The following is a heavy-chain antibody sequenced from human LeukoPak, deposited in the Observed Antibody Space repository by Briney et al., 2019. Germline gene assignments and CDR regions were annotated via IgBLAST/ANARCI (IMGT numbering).Heavy chain of an antibody. D-gene: IGHD1-26*01. CDR2: INAYNGNI. J-gene: IGHJ4*02. CDR1: GYTFTSYG. Sequence: GASVKVSCKASGYTFTSYGITWVRQAPGQGLEWMGWINAYNGNINYAQKVQGRVTMTTDTSTSTAYMELRSLRTEDTAVYYCAKANRGSYYGLGDYFDYWGQGTLVTVSS. V-gene: IGHV1-18*01. CDR3: AKANRGSYYGLGDYFDY.